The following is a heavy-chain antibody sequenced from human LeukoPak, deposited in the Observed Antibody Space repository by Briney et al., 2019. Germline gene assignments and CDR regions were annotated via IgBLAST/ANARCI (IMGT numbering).Heavy chain of an antibody. Sequence: GGSLRLSCAASGFTSSNYGMRWVRQAPGKGLEWVAVISYDGNNKYYADSVKGRFTISRDNSKNTLHLQMNSLRAEDTAVYYCALVGDYYGMDVWGQGTTVTVSS. CDR3: ALVGDYYGMDV. CDR1: GFTSSNYG. J-gene: IGHJ6*02. CDR2: ISYDGNNK. V-gene: IGHV3-30*03. D-gene: IGHD3-10*01.